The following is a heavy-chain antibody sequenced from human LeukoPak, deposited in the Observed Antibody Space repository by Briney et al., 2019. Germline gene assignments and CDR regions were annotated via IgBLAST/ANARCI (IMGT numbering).Heavy chain of an antibody. D-gene: IGHD3-9*01. V-gene: IGHV1-18*01. CDR2: ISAYNGNT. J-gene: IGHJ4*02. CDR1: GYTFTSYG. Sequence: ASVKVSCKASGYTFTSYGISWVRQAPGQGLEWMGWISAYNGNTNYAQKLQGRVTMTTDTSTSTAYMELRSLRPDDTAVYYCARRIGYYDILTGYYGSYFDYWGQGTLVTVSS. CDR3: ARRIGYYDILTGYYGSYFDY.